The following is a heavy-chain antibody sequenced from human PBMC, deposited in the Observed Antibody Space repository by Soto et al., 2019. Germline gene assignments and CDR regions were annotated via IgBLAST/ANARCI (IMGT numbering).Heavy chain of an antibody. CDR2: IYNGGST. J-gene: IGHJ4*02. CDR3: ARAPVGLDTISYFDY. CDR1: GSSVGIVGVH. Sequence: SRSTPAPGSSVGIVGVHWAWLRRPPGKGLEWIGYIYNGGSTYYRPSLESRMHMSLDATRNHYSLRLTSVTAADTAVYFCARAPVGLDTISYFDYWGQGKLVTV. D-gene: IGHD3-3*01. V-gene: IGHV4-30-4*01.